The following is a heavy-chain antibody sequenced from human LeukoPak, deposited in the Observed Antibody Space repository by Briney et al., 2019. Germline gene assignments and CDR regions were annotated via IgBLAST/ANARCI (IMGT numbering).Heavy chain of an antibody. CDR3: ARGARGSGWRGFDY. V-gene: IGHV3-30*04. J-gene: IGHJ4*02. Sequence: GGSLRLSCAASGITSSSYAMHWVRQAPGKGLEWVALISYDGSDKYSADSVKGRFTISRDNSKNTLYLQMNSLRPEDTAVYYCARGARGSGWRGFDYWGQGTLVTVSS. CDR2: ISYDGSDK. CDR1: GITSSSYA. D-gene: IGHD6-19*01.